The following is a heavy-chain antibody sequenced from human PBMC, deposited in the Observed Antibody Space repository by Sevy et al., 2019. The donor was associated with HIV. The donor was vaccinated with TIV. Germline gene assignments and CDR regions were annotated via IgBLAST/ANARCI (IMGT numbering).Heavy chain of an antibody. CDR3: ARARGYSYGGVKYYFYY. CDR1: GGSISSYY. Sequence: SETLSLTCTVSGGSISSYYWSWIRQPPGKGLEWIGYIYYSGSTNYNPSLKSRVTISVDTSKNQFSLKLSSVTAADTAVYYCARARGYSYGGVKYYFYYWGQGTLVTVSS. J-gene: IGHJ4*02. V-gene: IGHV4-59*01. D-gene: IGHD5-18*01. CDR2: IYYSGST.